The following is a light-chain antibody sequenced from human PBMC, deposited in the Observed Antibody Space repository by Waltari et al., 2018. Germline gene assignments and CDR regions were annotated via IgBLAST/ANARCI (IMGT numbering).Light chain of an antibody. Sequence: DIQMTQSPSSLSASVGDRVTLTCRASQGISSRLAWYQQKPGKAPKLLIYDASSLHSGVPSRFSGSGSGTEFTLTVSSLQPEDFGTYYCLQHNDYPRTFGQGTKVEIK. V-gene: IGKV1-12*01. CDR2: DAS. J-gene: IGKJ1*01. CDR3: LQHNDYPRT. CDR1: QGISSR.